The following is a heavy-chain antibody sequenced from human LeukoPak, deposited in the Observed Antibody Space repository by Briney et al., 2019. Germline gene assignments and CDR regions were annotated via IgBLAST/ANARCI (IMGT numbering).Heavy chain of an antibody. Sequence: SVKVSCKASGGTFSSYAISWVRQAPGQGLEWMGRIIPILGIANYAQKFQGRVTITADKSTSTAYMELSSLRSEDTAVYYCARDLSASQGWYYYYGMDVWGQGTTVTVSS. CDR1: GGTFSSYA. J-gene: IGHJ6*02. CDR2: IIPILGIA. CDR3: ARDLSASQGWYYYYGMDV. V-gene: IGHV1-69*04. D-gene: IGHD6-19*01.